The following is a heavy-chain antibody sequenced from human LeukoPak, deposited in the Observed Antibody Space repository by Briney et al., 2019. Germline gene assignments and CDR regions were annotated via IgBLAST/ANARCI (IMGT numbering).Heavy chain of an antibody. V-gene: IGHV1-8*01. D-gene: IGHD7-27*01. CDR3: ARGRPTNLGGIY. CDR2: MNPDTGNT. CDR1: GYTFTSHH. Sequence: GASVKVSCKASGYTFTSHHINWVRQAAGQGLEWMGWMNPDTGNTAYAQKFQARVTMTWDTSISTAYLGLGSLRSEDTAVYYCARGRPTNLGGIYWGQGTLVTVSS. J-gene: IGHJ4*02.